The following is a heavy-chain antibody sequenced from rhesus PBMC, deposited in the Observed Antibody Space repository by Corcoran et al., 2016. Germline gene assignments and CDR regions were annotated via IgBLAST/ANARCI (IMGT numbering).Heavy chain of an antibody. CDR2: IYGSGSSN. J-gene: IGHJ6*01. V-gene: IGHV4S11*01. CDR1: GGSISSNY. D-gene: IGHD3-16*01. Sequence: QVQLQESGPGLVKPLETLSLTCTVSGGSISSNYWSWIRQAPGKGPEGSGYIYGSGSSNNYNPSLKSRVTLSVDTSKNQLSLKLSSVTAADTAVYYCARHFLRGYSGSYYPYGLDSWGQGVVVTVSS. CDR3: ARHFLRGYSGSYYPYGLDS.